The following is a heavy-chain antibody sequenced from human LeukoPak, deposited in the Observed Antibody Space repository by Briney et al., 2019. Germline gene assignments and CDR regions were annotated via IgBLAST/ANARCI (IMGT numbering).Heavy chain of an antibody. V-gene: IGHV3-23*01. Sequence: PGGSLRLSCAASGFTFSSYSMNWVRQASGKGLKWVSAIIGSGLTTYYADSVKGRFTISRDNSKNTLYLQMNSLRAEDTAVYYCAKDLSPGPDWGQGTLVTVSS. CDR3: AKDLSPGPD. J-gene: IGHJ4*02. CDR1: GFTFSSYS. CDR2: IIGSGLTT.